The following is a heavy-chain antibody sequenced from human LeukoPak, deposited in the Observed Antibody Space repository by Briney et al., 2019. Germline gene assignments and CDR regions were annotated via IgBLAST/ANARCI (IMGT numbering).Heavy chain of an antibody. J-gene: IGHJ4*02. V-gene: IGHV3-21*01. Sequence: GGSLRLSCAASGFTFSSYSMNWVRQAPGKGLEWVSSISSSSSYIYYADSVKGRFTISRDNAKNSLYLQMNSLRAEDTAVYYCARDRQKGYYYDSRATGYWGQGTLVTVSS. CDR3: ARDRQKGYYYDSRATGY. D-gene: IGHD3-22*01. CDR2: ISSSSSYI. CDR1: GFTFSSYS.